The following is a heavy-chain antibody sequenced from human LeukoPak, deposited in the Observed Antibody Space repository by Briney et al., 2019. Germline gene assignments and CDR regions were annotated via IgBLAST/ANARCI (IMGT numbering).Heavy chain of an antibody. CDR3: ARDRSMVADAFDI. Sequence: GGSLRLSCAASGFTFSSYSMNWVRQAPGKGLEWVSSISSSSSYIYYADSVKGRFTISRDNAKNSLYLQMNSLRAEDTAVYYCARDRSMVADAFDIWGQGTMVTVSS. CDR1: GFTFSSYS. J-gene: IGHJ3*02. V-gene: IGHV3-21*01. CDR2: ISSSSSYI. D-gene: IGHD2-15*01.